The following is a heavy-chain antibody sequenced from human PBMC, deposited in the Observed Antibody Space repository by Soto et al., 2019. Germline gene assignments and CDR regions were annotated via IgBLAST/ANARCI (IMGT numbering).Heavy chain of an antibody. Sequence: PGGSLRLSCAASGFTYSTYTMHWVRQAPGKGLEWVAVISYDGNNKFYADSVKGRFTISRDSTKQTLYLQMNSLRPDDTAMYYCADLTWSGSYLPWGQGTLVTVSS. V-gene: IGHV3-30-3*01. CDR2: ISYDGNNK. D-gene: IGHD3-3*01. J-gene: IGHJ5*02. CDR1: GFTYSTYT. CDR3: ADLTWSGSYLP.